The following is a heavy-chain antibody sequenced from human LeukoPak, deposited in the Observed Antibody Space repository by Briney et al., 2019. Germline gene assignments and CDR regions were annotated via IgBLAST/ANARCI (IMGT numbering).Heavy chain of an antibody. D-gene: IGHD3-22*01. Sequence: GGSLRLSCAASGFTFSSYGMHCVRQAPGKGLEWVAVISYDGSNKYYADSVKGRFTNPRDNSKNTLYLQMNSLRAEDTAVYYCAAGDYYDSSGYYYYFDYWGQGTLVTVSS. J-gene: IGHJ4*02. CDR3: AAGDYYDSSGYYYYFDY. V-gene: IGHV3-30*03. CDR1: GFTFSSYG. CDR2: ISYDGSNK.